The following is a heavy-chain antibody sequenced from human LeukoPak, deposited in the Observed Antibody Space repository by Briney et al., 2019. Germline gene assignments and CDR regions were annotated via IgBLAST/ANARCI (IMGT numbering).Heavy chain of an antibody. CDR2: IIPIFGTA. Sequence: ASVKVSCKASGYTFTGYYMHWVRQAPGQGLEWMGGIIPIFGTANYAQKFQGRVTITADESTSTAYMELSSLRSEDTAVYYCARGPHYDSSGYYSPFDYWGQGTLVTVSS. CDR3: ARGPHYDSSGYYSPFDY. CDR1: GYTFTGYY. V-gene: IGHV1-69*13. J-gene: IGHJ4*02. D-gene: IGHD3-22*01.